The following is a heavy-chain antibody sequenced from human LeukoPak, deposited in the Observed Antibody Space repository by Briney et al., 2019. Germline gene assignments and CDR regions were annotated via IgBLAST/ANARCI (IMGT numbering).Heavy chain of an antibody. J-gene: IGHJ4*02. CDR2: IDWDDDK. V-gene: IGHV2-70*01. D-gene: IGHD6-13*01. Sequence: SDPALVKPTQTLTLTCTFSGFSLSTSGMCVTWIRQPPGKALEWLALIDWDDDKYYTTSLKTRLSISKDTSKNQVVLTMTNMDPVDTGTYYCARALRGIAAGYFDYWGQGTLVTVSS. CDR1: GFSLSTSGMC. CDR3: ARALRGIAAGYFDY.